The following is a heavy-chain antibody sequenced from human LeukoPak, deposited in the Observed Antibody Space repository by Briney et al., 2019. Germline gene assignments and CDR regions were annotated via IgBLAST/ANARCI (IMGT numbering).Heavy chain of an antibody. CDR3: ARLPQSYYDFWSGYDYYYYYGMDV. J-gene: IGHJ6*02. CDR1: GGSISSGGYS. Sequence: PSETLSLTCAVSGGSISSGGYSWSWIRQPPGKGLEWIGYIYYSGSTNYNPSLKSRVTISVDTSKNQFSLKLSSVTAADTAVYYCARLPQSYYDFWSGYDYYYYYGMDVWGQGTTVTVSS. D-gene: IGHD3-3*01. V-gene: IGHV4-61*08. CDR2: IYYSGST.